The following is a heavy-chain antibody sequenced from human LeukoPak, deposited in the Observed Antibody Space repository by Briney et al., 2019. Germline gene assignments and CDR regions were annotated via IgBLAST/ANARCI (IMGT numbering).Heavy chain of an antibody. CDR2: INWNGGST. V-gene: IGHV3-20*04. D-gene: IGHD6-13*01. CDR1: GFTFDDYG. CDR3: ARANSSSWYRPFDY. J-gene: IGHJ4*02. Sequence: GGSLRLSCAASGFTFDDYGMSWVRQAPGKGLEWVSGINWNGGSTGYADSVKGRFTISRDNAKNSPYLQMNSLRAEDTALYYCARANSSSWYRPFDYWGQGTLVTVSS.